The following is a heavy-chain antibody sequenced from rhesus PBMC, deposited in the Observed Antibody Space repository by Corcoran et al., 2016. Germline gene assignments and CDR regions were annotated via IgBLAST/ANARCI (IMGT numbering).Heavy chain of an antibody. CDR1: GGSTSGYYY. J-gene: IGHJ4*01. V-gene: IGHV4-73*01. D-gene: IGHD3-34*01. CDR2: IYGNSAST. CDR3: ARDGVTQFDY. Sequence: QVQLQQWGEGLVKPSETLSLTCAVYGGSTSGYYYWSWIRQPPGKGLEWFGYIYGNSASTNYHPSLKNRVTISKDASKNQFSLKLSSVTAADTAVYYCARDGVTQFDYWGQGVLVTVSS.